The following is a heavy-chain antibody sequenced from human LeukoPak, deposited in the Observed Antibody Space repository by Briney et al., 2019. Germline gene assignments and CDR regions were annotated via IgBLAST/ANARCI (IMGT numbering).Heavy chain of an antibody. Sequence: GGSLRLSCAASGFIFSDHWMHWVRQAPGKGLVWLSRINNDGSSTIYADSVKGRFTISRDNAKNSLYLQMNSLRAEDTALYYCAKERNWYFDLWGRGTLVTVSS. V-gene: IGHV3-74*01. CDR3: AKERNWYFDL. CDR2: INNDGSST. J-gene: IGHJ2*01. CDR1: GFIFSDHW.